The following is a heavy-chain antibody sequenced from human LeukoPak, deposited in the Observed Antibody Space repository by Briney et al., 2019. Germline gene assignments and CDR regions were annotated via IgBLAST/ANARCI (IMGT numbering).Heavy chain of an antibody. CDR2: IYYSGST. V-gene: IGHV4-59*12. CDR1: GGSISSYY. CDR3: ARVGPKSYYDYVWGSYRSYYFDY. J-gene: IGHJ4*02. Sequence: SETLSLTCTVSGGSISSYYWSWIRQPPGKGLEWIGYIYYSGSTNYNPSLKSRVTISVDTSKNQFSLKLSSVTAADTAVYYCARVGPKSYYDYVWGSYRSYYFDYWGQGTLVTVSS. D-gene: IGHD3-16*02.